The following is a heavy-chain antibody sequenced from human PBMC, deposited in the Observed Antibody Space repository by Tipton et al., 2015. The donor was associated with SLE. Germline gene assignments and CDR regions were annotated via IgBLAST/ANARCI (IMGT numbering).Heavy chain of an antibody. Sequence: QSGAEVKKPGASVKVSCKASGYTFTGYYMHWVRQAPGQGLEWMGWINPNSGGTNYAQKFQGRVTMTRDTSISTAYMELSRLRSDGTAVYYCARDRLGSSGWSLFDYWGQGTLVTVSS. D-gene: IGHD6-19*01. CDR1: GYTFTGYY. V-gene: IGHV1-2*02. J-gene: IGHJ4*02. CDR2: INPNSGGT. CDR3: ARDRLGSSGWSLFDY.